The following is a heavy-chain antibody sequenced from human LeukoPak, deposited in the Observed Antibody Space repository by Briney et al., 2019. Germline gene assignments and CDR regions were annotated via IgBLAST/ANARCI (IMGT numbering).Heavy chain of an antibody. CDR3: ARDSGVDGYIDI. J-gene: IGHJ3*02. Sequence: ASVKVSCKASGGTSSSYAISWVRQAPGQGLEWMGGIIPIFGTANYAQKFQGRVTITADESTSTAYMELSGLRSEDTAVYYCARDSGVDGYIDIWGQGTMVTVSS. D-gene: IGHD3-10*01. V-gene: IGHV1-69*13. CDR2: IIPIFGTA. CDR1: GGTSSSYA.